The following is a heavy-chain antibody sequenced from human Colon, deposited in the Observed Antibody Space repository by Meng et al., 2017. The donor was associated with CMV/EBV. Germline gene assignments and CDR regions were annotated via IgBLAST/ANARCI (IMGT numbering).Heavy chain of an antibody. CDR3: AKVADYADFVMEY. CDR1: GFTFSSYG. CDR2: IRNDRSYE. Sequence: QGESWVSGGGVVRAGGSLRLSCAASGFTFSSYGMHWVRQAPGKGLEWVTFIRNDRSYEYYAESVQGRFTVSRDNSKNTMYLQMNSLGGDDTAVYYCAKVADYADFVMEYWGQGTLVTVSS. D-gene: IGHD4-17*01. V-gene: IGHV3-30*02. J-gene: IGHJ4*02.